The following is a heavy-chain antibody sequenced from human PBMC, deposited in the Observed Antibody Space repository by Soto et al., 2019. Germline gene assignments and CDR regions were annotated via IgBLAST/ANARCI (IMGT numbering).Heavy chain of an antibody. CDR1: VYSISSGSY. D-gene: IGHD6-19*01. Sequence: ETLSLTCTVSVYSISSGSYWACIRQPPGKGPEWIASIYHGGTTFYNPSLKSRITISVDTSNNQFSLKLTSVTAADTAVYYCARVHVMVVAGSTFDYWGHGTLVTVSS. V-gene: IGHV4-38-2*02. J-gene: IGHJ4*01. CDR2: IYHGGTT. CDR3: ARVHVMVVAGSTFDY.